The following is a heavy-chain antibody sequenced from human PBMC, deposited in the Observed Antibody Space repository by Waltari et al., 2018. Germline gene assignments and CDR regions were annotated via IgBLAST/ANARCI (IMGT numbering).Heavy chain of an antibody. Sequence: QLQLQESGPGLVKPSETLSLTCTVSGGSISSSSYYWGWSRQPPGKGLEWMGSIYYSVTPYYNPPLRSRVTIYGDTSKYQFSLKLSSVTAADTAVYYCARHPAMTIMLWYFDLWGRGTLVTVSS. CDR2: IYYSVTP. V-gene: IGHV4-39*01. CDR3: ARHPAMTIMLWYFDL. D-gene: IGHD2-8*01. J-gene: IGHJ2*01. CDR1: GGSISSSSYY.